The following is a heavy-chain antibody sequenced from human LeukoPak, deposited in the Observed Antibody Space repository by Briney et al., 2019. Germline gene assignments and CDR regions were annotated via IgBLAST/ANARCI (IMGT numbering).Heavy chain of an antibody. CDR1: GYTFTSYG. J-gene: IGHJ6*03. CDR3: ARDARGYSYGPYYYYYMDV. CDR2: ISAYNGNT. V-gene: IGHV1-18*01. D-gene: IGHD5-18*01. Sequence: ASVKVSCTASGYTFTSYGISWVRQAPGQGLEWMGWISAYNGNTNYAQKLQGRVTMTTDTSTSTAYMELRSLRSDATAVYYCARDARGYSYGPYYYYYMDVWGKGTTVTVSS.